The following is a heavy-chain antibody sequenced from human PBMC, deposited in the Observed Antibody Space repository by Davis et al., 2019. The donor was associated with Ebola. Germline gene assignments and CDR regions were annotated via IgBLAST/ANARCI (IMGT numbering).Heavy chain of an antibody. J-gene: IGHJ6*03. CDR3: ARVASYDSSGYYWYYYYYYMDV. D-gene: IGHD3-22*01. Sequence: GESLKISCAASGFTFSSYAMHWVRQAPGKGLEWVAVISYDGSNKYYADSVKGRFTISRDNAKNSLYLQMNSLRAEDTAVYYCARVASYDSSGYYWYYYYYYMDVWGKGTTVTVSS. CDR2: ISYDGSNK. CDR1: GFTFSSYA. V-gene: IGHV3-30-3*01.